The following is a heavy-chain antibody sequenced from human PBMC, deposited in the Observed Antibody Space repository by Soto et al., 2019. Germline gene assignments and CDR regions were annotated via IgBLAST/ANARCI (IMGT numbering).Heavy chain of an antibody. CDR3: ARSDYCGGDCYAFLDY. Sequence: QVQLVQSGAEVKKPGSSVRVSCKASGGTFRSYAISWVRQAPGQGLEWIGGIIPIFGAANYAQKFQGRLTSIADESTSTSYMELSSLRSDDTAVYYCARSDYCGGDCYAFLDYWGQGTLV. CDR1: GGTFRSYA. D-gene: IGHD2-21*02. V-gene: IGHV1-69*12. CDR2: IIPIFGAA. J-gene: IGHJ4*02.